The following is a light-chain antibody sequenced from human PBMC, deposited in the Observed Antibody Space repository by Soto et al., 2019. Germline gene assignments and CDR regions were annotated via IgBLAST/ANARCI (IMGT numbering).Light chain of an antibody. CDR2: DAS. Sequence: IQMTQPPSSLSASVGDRVTLTCQASHDFRDHLHWYQQKPGKPPKLLIYDASNLQTGVPSRFSGSGSGTDFTFTISSLQPEDIATYFCHQYDKDPQTFGPGTKVDIK. J-gene: IGKJ3*01. CDR3: HQYDKDPQT. V-gene: IGKV1-33*01. CDR1: HDFRDH.